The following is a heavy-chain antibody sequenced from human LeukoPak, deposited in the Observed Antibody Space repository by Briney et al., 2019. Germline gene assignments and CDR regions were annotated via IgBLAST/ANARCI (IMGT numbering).Heavy chain of an antibody. Sequence: SETLSLTCTVSGGSISSGDYYWRWIRQPPGKGLGWIGYIYYSGSTYYNPSLKSRVTISVDTSKNQFSLKLSSVTAADTAVYYCASEGGITMVRGVINYWGQGTLVTVSS. CDR1: GGSISSGDYY. CDR2: IYYSGST. D-gene: IGHD3-10*01. CDR3: ASEGGITMVRGVINY. J-gene: IGHJ4*02. V-gene: IGHV4-30-4*01.